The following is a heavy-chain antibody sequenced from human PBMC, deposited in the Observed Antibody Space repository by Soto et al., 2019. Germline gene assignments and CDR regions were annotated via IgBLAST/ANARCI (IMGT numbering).Heavy chain of an antibody. J-gene: IGHJ4*02. Sequence: SETLSLTCTVSGGSITNYYWSWIRQPPGKGLEWIGYIYYSGSTSYNPSLKSRVTISVDTSKNQFSLKLSSVTAMDTAVYYCARSKLHRIVVVPAAFDFWGQGTLVTVSS. V-gene: IGHV4-59*01. CDR2: IYYSGST. D-gene: IGHD2-2*01. CDR1: GGSITNYY. CDR3: ARSKLHRIVVVPAAFDF.